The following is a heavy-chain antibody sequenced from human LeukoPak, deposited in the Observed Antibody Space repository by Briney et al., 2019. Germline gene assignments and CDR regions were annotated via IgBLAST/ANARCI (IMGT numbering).Heavy chain of an antibody. D-gene: IGHD2-2*01. CDR2: THYSGST. V-gene: IGHV4-59*01. Sequence: ETLSLTCTVSSDSISSSYWSWIRQPPGKGLEWIGYTHYSGSTIYNPSLKSRVAISVDTSKNQFSLKLNSVTAADTAVYYCARGYCSSTICFQYFHHWGQGTLVTVSS. CDR1: SDSISSSY. J-gene: IGHJ1*01. CDR3: ARGYCSSTICFQYFHH.